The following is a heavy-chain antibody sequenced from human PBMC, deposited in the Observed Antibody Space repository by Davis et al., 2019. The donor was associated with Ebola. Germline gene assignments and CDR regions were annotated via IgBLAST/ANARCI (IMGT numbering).Heavy chain of an antibody. CDR1: GGTFSSYA. CDR2: IIPILGIA. V-gene: IGHV1-69*04. J-gene: IGHJ3*02. CDR3: ARPHHYYDSSGYYYVDAFDI. Sequence: AASVKVSCKASGGTFSSYAISWVRQAPGQGLEWMGRIIPILGIANYAQKFQGRVTITADKSTSTAYMELSSLRSEDTAVYYCARPHHYYDSSGYYYVDAFDIWGQGTMVTVSS. D-gene: IGHD3-22*01.